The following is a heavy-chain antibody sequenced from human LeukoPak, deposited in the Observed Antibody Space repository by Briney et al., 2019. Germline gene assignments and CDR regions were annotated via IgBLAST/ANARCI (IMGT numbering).Heavy chain of an antibody. Sequence: GGSLRLSCAASGFTFSSYGMHWVRQAPGKGREWVGVIWYDGSNKYYADYVKGRFTIYRDNSNNTLYLQINSLRAEHTAVFYCARGTYYYGSGSYYGDNLCSFYIWGQGTMVTVSS. CDR2: IWYDGSNK. CDR1: GFTFSSYG. D-gene: IGHD3-10*01. V-gene: IGHV3-33*01. CDR3: ARGTYYYGSGSYYGDNLCSFYI. J-gene: IGHJ3*02.